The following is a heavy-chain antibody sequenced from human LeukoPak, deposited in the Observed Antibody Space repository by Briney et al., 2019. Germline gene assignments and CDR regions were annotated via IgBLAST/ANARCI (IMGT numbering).Heavy chain of an antibody. Sequence: PGGSLRLSCAASGFTFSSYAMSWVHQAPGKGLEWVSAISGSGGSTYYADSVKGRFTISRDNSKNTLYLQMNSLRAEDTAVYYCAKSKLYFNLLSDAFDIWGQGTMVTVSS. CDR2: ISGSGGST. D-gene: IGHD2-8*01. J-gene: IGHJ3*02. V-gene: IGHV3-23*01. CDR1: GFTFSSYA. CDR3: AKSKLYFNLLSDAFDI.